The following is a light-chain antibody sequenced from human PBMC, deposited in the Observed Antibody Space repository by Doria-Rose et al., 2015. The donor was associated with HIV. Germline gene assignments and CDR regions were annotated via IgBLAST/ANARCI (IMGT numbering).Light chain of an antibody. V-gene: IGKV1-5*03. CDR2: QAS. CDR3: QQYNSYPYS. J-gene: IGKJ2*03. CDR1: QSISSW. Sequence: DIQVTQSPSTLSASVGDRVTITCRASQSISSWLAWYQQKPGKAPKLLIYQASNLESGVPSRFSGSGSGTEFTLTIIGLQPDDFATYYCQQYNSYPYSFGQGTKLEIK.